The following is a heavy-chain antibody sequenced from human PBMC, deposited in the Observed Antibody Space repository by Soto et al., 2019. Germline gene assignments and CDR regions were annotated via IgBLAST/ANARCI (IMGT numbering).Heavy chain of an antibody. CDR1: GYSFTSYW. J-gene: IGHJ3*02. CDR3: ASFPGDGPNGDAFDI. V-gene: IGHV5-51*01. CDR2: IYPGDSDT. Sequence: GESLKISCKGSGYSFTSYWIGWVRQMPGKGLEWMGIIYPGDSDTRYSPSFQGQVTISADKSISTAYLQWSSLKASDTAMYYCASFPGDGPNGDAFDIWGQGTMVTVSS. D-gene: IGHD2-8*01.